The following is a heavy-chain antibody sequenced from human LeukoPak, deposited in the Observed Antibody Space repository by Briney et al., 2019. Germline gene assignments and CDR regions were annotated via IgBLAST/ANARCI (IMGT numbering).Heavy chain of an antibody. CDR3: ARVPRVYYGMDV. J-gene: IGHJ6*02. CDR2: INSDGSST. D-gene: IGHD3-10*01. Sequence: MXWXXXXXGKGLVWVSRINSDGSSTSYADSVKGRFTISRDNAKNTLYLQMNSLRAEDTAVYYCARVPRVYYGMDVWGQGTTVTVSS. V-gene: IGHV3-74*01.